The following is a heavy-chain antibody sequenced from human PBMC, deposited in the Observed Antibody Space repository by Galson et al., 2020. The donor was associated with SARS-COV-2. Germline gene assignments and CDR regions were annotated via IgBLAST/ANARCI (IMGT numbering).Heavy chain of an antibody. CDR3: ARDWANTVTPLYYFDY. Sequence: GESLKISCKASGYSFIDNYIHWMRQAPGQGPEWMGWINPNTGGTRYAQKFQGRVTMTRDTSISTAYMDLSRLRSDDTAVYFCARDWANTVTPLYYFDYWGQGTLVTVSS. CDR2: INPNTGGT. J-gene: IGHJ4*02. CDR1: GYSFIDNY. D-gene: IGHD4-17*01. V-gene: IGHV1-2*02.